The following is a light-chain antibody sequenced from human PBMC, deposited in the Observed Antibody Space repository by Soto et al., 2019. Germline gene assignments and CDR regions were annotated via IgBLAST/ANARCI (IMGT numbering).Light chain of an antibody. CDR1: SSDIGAGYR. V-gene: IGLV1-40*01. Sequence: QSVLMQPPSVSGAPGERVTISCTGSSSDIGAGYRVRWYQQVPGTAPKLLIYDNTNRPSGVSVRFSGSKSGTSASLAISGLQAEDEADYYCQSFDKYLSAVVFGGGTKVTVL. J-gene: IGLJ2*01. CDR3: QSFDKYLSAVV. CDR2: DNT.